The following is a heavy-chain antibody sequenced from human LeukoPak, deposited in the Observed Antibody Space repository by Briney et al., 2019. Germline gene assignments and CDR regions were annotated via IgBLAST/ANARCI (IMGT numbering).Heavy chain of an antibody. CDR1: GFTFSTYA. D-gene: IGHD3-3*02. CDR3: AKDHLAYYVDY. J-gene: IGHJ4*02. V-gene: IGHV3-30*02. Sequence: GGSLRLSCAASGFTFSTYAMHWVRQAPGKGLEWVAFIRYDDTKKKYADSVKGRFTISRDNSKNTLYLQMNSPRAEDTAVYYCAKDHLAYYVDYWGQGTLVTVSS. CDR2: IRYDDTKK.